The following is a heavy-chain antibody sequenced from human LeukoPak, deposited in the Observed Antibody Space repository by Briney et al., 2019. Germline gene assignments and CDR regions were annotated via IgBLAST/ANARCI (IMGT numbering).Heavy chain of an antibody. D-gene: IGHD3-10*01. CDR2: ISGSGGST. J-gene: IGHJ6*03. Sequence: GGSLRLSCAASGFTFSSYGMSWVRQAPGKGLEWVSAISGSGGSTYYADSVKGRFTISRDNSKNTLYLQMNSLRAEDTAVYYCAKFRVRGVIQYYCYMDVWGKGTTVTISS. V-gene: IGHV3-23*01. CDR3: AKFRVRGVIQYYCYMDV. CDR1: GFTFSSYG.